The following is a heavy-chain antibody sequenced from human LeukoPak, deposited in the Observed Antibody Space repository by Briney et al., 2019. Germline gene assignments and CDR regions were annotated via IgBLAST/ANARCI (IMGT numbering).Heavy chain of an antibody. Sequence: SETLSLTCTVSGGSISSGDYYWSWIRQPPGKGLEWIGYIYYSGSTYYNPSLKSRVTISVDTSKNQFSLKLSSVTAADTAVYYCARGNRFNAFDIWGQGTMVTVSS. CDR1: GGSISSGDYY. J-gene: IGHJ3*02. D-gene: IGHD2/OR15-2a*01. CDR2: IYYSGST. V-gene: IGHV4-30-4*01. CDR3: ARGNRFNAFDI.